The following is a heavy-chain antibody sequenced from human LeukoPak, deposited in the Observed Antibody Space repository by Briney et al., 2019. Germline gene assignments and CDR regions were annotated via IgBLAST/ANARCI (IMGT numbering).Heavy chain of an antibody. Sequence: GESLKISCKGSGYSFTTYWIAWVRQMPGKGLEWMGMIHPADSDTRYGLSFQGQVAMSVDKSINTAYLQWSGLKTSDSALYYCARRTQTYFDIWGQGTLVTVSS. CDR2: IHPADSDT. V-gene: IGHV5-51*01. J-gene: IGHJ3*02. CDR1: GYSFTTYW. CDR3: ARRTQTYFDI. D-gene: IGHD1/OR15-1a*01.